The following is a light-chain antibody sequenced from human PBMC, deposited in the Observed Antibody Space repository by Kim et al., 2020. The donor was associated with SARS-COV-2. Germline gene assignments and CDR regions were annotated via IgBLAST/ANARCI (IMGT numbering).Light chain of an antibody. V-gene: IGLV2-14*04. Sequence: GQSITISCTGTSSDVCGYNYVSWYQQHPGKAPKLMIYDVSKRPSGVSNRFSGSKSGNTASLTISGLQAEDEADYYCSSHTSSSTWVFGGGTQLTVL. J-gene: IGLJ3*02. CDR1: SSDVCGYNY. CDR3: SSHTSSSTWV. CDR2: DVS.